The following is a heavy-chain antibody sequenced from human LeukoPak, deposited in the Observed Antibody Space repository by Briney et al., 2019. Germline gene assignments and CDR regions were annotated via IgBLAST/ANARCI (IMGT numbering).Heavy chain of an antibody. D-gene: IGHD3-16*01. Sequence: GGSLRLSCAASGFTFSSYEMNWVRQAPGKGLEWVSNIKQEGREKFYVDSVKGRFTIPRDNAKNSLYLQMNSLRAEDTAVYYCARGWGEFDPWGQGTLVTVSS. CDR3: ARGWGEFDP. CDR1: GFTFSSYE. J-gene: IGHJ5*02. CDR2: IKQEGREK. V-gene: IGHV3-7*05.